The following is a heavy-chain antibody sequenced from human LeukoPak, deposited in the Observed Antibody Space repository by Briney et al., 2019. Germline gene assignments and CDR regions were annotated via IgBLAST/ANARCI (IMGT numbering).Heavy chain of an antibody. CDR1: GGPFSGYY. V-gene: IGHV4-34*01. J-gene: IGHJ4*02. CDR3: ARGRASYDFWSGYLFDY. D-gene: IGHD3-3*01. Sequence: SETLSLTCAVYGGPFSGYYWSWVRQSPGKGLEWVGEINHSGSTNYNPSLKSRVTISVDTSKNQFSLKLSSVTAADTAVYYCARGRASYDFWSGYLFDYWGQGTLVTVSS. CDR2: INHSGST.